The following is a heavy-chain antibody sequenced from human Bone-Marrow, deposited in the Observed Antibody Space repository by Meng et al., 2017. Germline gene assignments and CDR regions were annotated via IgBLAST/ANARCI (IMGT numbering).Heavy chain of an antibody. D-gene: IGHD3-10*01. V-gene: IGHV1-46*01. CDR3: ARAKPGGLLWFGELPDAFDI. CDR1: GYTFTTYY. CDR2: INPSGGSA. J-gene: IGHJ3*02. Sequence: ASVKVSCKTSGYTFTTYYIHWVRQAPGQGLEWMGIINPSGGSATYAQKFQGRVTMTRDTSTTTVYMELSSLRSEDTAVYYCARAKPGGLLWFGELPDAFDIWGQGTMVTVSS.